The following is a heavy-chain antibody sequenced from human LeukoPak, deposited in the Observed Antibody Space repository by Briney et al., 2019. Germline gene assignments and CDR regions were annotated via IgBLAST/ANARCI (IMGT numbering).Heavy chain of an antibody. V-gene: IGHV4-39*01. Sequence: SETLSLTCTVSGGSISSSNCYWGWIRQPPGKGLEWIGSIYYSGITYYNPSLKSRVTISVDTSKNQFSLMLNSVTAADTAVYYCARYGSGIDYWGQGTLVTVSS. J-gene: IGHJ4*02. CDR2: IYYSGIT. D-gene: IGHD3-10*01. CDR1: GGSISSSNCY. CDR3: ARYGSGIDY.